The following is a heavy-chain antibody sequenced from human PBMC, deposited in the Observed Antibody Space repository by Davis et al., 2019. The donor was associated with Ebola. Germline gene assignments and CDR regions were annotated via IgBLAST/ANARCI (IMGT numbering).Heavy chain of an antibody. D-gene: IGHD6-6*01. Sequence: PSETLSLTCAVYGGSFSGYYWSWIRQPPGKGLEWIGEINHSGSTNYNPSLKSRVTISVDTSKNQFSLKLSSVTAADTAVYYCAREYSRYGMDVWGQGTTVTVSS. V-gene: IGHV4-34*01. J-gene: IGHJ6*02. CDR1: GGSFSGYY. CDR2: INHSGST. CDR3: AREYSRYGMDV.